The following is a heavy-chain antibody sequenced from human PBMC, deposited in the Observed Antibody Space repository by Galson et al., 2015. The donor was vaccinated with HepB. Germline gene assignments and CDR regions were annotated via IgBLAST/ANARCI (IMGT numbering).Heavy chain of an antibody. V-gene: IGHV3-11*06. CDR3: ARDVGGKYCSSTSCHTNYYGMDV. Sequence: SLRLSCAASGFTFSDYYMSWIRQAPGKGLEWVSYISSNSSYTNYADSVKGRLTISRDNAKNSLYLQMNSLRAEDTAVYYCARDVGGKYCSSTSCHTNYYGMDVGGQGTTVTVSS. CDR2: ISSNSSYT. J-gene: IGHJ6*02. CDR1: GFTFSDYY. D-gene: IGHD2-2*01.